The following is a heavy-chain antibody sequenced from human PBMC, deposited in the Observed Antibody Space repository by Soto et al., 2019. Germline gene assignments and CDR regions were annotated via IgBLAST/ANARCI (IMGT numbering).Heavy chain of an antibody. Sequence: GGSLRLSCAASGFTFSSYSMNWVRQAPGKGLEWVSSISSSSSYIYHADSVKGRFTISRDNAKNSLYLQMNSLRAEDTAVYYCARDEYSSGWYSYYYYYGMDVWGQGTTVTVSS. J-gene: IGHJ6*02. D-gene: IGHD6-19*01. CDR3: ARDEYSSGWYSYYYYYGMDV. CDR2: ISSSSSYI. V-gene: IGHV3-21*01. CDR1: GFTFSSYS.